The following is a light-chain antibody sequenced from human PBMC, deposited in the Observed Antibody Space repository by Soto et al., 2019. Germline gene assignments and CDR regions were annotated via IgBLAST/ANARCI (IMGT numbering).Light chain of an antibody. CDR3: QQYGSSGT. J-gene: IGKJ1*01. V-gene: IGKV3-20*01. Sequence: FVLTQSPGNLSLSPGERATLSCRASQRVSSGYLAWYQQKPGQAPRLLIYGASNRATGIPDRFSGSGSGTEFTLTISRLEPEDFAVDYCQQYGSSGTFGQGTKVDIK. CDR1: QRVSSGY. CDR2: GAS.